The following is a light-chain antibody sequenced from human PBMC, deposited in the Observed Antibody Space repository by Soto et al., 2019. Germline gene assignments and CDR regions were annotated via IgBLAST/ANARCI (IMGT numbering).Light chain of an antibody. J-gene: IGKJ4*01. Sequence: EIVLTQSPATLSLSPGERATLSCRTSQSVSSDFLAWYQQKPGQAPRLLIYSSSNRATGIPDRFSGSGSGTDFTLTISRLEPADFEVYYCQQYGRSPLTFGGGTKVDI. CDR1: QSVSSDF. CDR3: QQYGRSPLT. CDR2: SSS. V-gene: IGKV3-20*01.